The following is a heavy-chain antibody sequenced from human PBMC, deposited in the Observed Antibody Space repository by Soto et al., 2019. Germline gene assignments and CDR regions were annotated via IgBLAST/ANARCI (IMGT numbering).Heavy chain of an antibody. CDR3: ARDGAWRGLDV. CDR2: IDRSGGT. Sequence: QPLLQESGSGLVRPSQTLSLTCTVSIESIDSGGYSWSWVRQRPGKGLEWIGYIDRSGGTYYTPSLKSRVNISVDRTKNQFYLRLTSLIAADTAVYYCARDGAWRGLDVWGQGTAVTV. J-gene: IGHJ6*02. V-gene: IGHV4-30-2*01. CDR1: IESIDSGGYS. D-gene: IGHD1-26*01.